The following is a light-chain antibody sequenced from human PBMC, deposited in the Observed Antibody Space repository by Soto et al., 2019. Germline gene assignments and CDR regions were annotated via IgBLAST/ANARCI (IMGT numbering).Light chain of an antibody. CDR3: LQYCDSPPAYT. V-gene: IGKV3-20*01. J-gene: IGKJ2*01. Sequence: EIVLTQSPGTVSLSPGERATLSCRASQSVSSRNLAWYRQKPGQAPSLLIFGASNRATGIPDRFSGSGSGTDFTLTISRLEPEDCAVYYYLQYCDSPPAYTFGQGTKLEIK. CDR2: GAS. CDR1: QSVSSRN.